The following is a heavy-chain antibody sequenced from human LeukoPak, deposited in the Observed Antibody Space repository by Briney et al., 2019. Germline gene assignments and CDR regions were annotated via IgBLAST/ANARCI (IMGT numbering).Heavy chain of an antibody. CDR2: ISYDGSNK. V-gene: IGHV3-30*18. CDR3: AKGAVAGTLFDY. D-gene: IGHD6-19*01. J-gene: IGHJ4*02. Sequence: PGGSLRLSCAASGFTFSSYGMNWVRQAPGKGLEWVAVISYDGSNKYYADSVKVRFTISRDNSKNTLYLQMNSLRAEDTAVSYCAKGAVAGTLFDYWGQGTLVTVSS. CDR1: GFTFSSYG.